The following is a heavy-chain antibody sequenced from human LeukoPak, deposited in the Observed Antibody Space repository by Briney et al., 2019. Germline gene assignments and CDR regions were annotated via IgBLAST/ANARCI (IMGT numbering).Heavy chain of an antibody. Sequence: PSETLSLTXTVSGGSIDNYYWSWIRQPPGKGLEWIGCIYYSGSTNYNPSLESRVTVSVDTSKTQFSLKLSSVTAADTAMYYCARGIRMVRAVIRRFRFDYWGQGTLVTVSS. CDR2: IYYSGST. CDR1: GGSIDNYY. CDR3: ARGIRMVRAVIRRFRFDY. J-gene: IGHJ4*02. D-gene: IGHD3-10*01. V-gene: IGHV4-59*01.